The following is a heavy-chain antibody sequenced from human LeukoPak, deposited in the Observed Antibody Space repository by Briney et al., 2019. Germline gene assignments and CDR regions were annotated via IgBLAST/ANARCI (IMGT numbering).Heavy chain of an antibody. CDR2: NDYSGST. CDR1: GGPISTHY. CDR3: ARVGDYDFWSGGYYYYMDV. J-gene: IGHJ6*03. Sequence: SETLSLTCIVSGGPISTHYWSWRRQPPGKGLEWIGYNDYSGSTNYNPSLKSRVTISVDTSKNQFSLKLNSVTAADTAVYYCARVGDYDFWSGGYYYYMDVWGKGTTVTVSS. V-gene: IGHV4-59*11. D-gene: IGHD3-3*01.